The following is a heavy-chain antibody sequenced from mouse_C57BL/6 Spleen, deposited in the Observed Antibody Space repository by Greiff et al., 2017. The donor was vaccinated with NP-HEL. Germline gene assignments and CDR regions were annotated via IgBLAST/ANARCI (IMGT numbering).Heavy chain of an antibody. J-gene: IGHJ2*01. D-gene: IGHD3-1*01. CDR3: ARQRAFDY. V-gene: IGHV1-80*01. Sequence: VPLQQSGAGLGKPGASVKISCKASGYAFRSYWVNWVEERPGKGLGWIGQIYPGDGDTNYNGKFKGKATLTADKSSSTAYMQLSSLTSEDSAVYFCARQRAFDYWGQGTTLTVSS. CDR2: IYPGDGDT. CDR1: GYAFRSYW.